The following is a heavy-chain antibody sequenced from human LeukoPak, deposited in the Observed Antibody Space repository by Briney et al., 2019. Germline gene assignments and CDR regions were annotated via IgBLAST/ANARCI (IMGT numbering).Heavy chain of an antibody. CDR1: GFTVSSNY. Sequence: GGSLRLSCAASGFTVSSNYMSWVRQAPGKGLEWVSVIYSGGSTYYADSVKGRFTISRDNSKNTLYLQMNSLRAEDTAVYYCAKSITIFGVVKFLSWFDPWGQGTLVTVSS. CDR3: AKSITIFGVVKFLSWFDP. CDR2: IYSGGST. V-gene: IGHV3-53*01. D-gene: IGHD3-3*01. J-gene: IGHJ5*02.